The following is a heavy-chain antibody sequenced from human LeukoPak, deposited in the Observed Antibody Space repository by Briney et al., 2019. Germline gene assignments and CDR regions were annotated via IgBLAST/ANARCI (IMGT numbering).Heavy chain of an antibody. CDR1: GGSISSGGCY. CDR3: ARAAGGYYYGMDV. V-gene: IGHV4-30-2*01. J-gene: IGHJ6*02. D-gene: IGHD3-10*01. CDR2: IYHRGST. Sequence: SETLSLTCSVSGGSISSGGCYWSWIRQPPGKGLEWIGHIYHRGSTYYNPSLKSRVTISVDRSKNQFSLKLSSVTAADTAVYYCARAAGGYYYGMDVWGQGTTVTVSS.